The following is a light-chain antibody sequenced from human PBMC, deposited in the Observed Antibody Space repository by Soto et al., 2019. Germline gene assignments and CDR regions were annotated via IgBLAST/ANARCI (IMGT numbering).Light chain of an antibody. CDR1: QSISSY. CDR2: AAS. V-gene: IGKV1-39*01. J-gene: IGKJ5*01. Sequence: DLQMTQSPSSLSASVGDRVTITCRASQSISSYLNWYQQKPGKAPKLQIYAASSLQSGVPSRFSGSGSGTDFTLTISSLQPEDFATYYCQQSYSTPITCGQGTRLEIK. CDR3: QQSYSTPIT.